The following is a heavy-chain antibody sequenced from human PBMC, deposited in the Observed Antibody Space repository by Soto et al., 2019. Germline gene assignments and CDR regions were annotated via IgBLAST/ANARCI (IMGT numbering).Heavy chain of an antibody. V-gene: IGHV4-4*07. CDR1: DGSISTYF. D-gene: IGHD3-3*01. Sequence: SETLSLTCTVSDGSISTYFCNWIRQPAGKGLEWIGRIDNSGNTNYNPSLKSRVTMSADTSRNQFSLKLNSVTAADTAVYYCARGGQDFWSGPFDYWGQGALVTVSS. CDR3: ARGGQDFWSGPFDY. J-gene: IGHJ4*02. CDR2: IDNSGNT.